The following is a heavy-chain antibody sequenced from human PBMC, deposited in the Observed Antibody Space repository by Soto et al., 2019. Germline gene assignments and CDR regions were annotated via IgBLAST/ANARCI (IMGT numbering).Heavy chain of an antibody. J-gene: IGHJ6*02. CDR2: IYSGGST. Sequence: GGSLRLSCAASGFTVSSNYMRWVRQAPGKGLEWVSVIYSGGSTYYADSVKGRFTISRDNSKNTLYLQMNSLRAEDTAVYYCARDVISRHYYYGMDVWGQGTTVTVSS. D-gene: IGHD3-16*02. CDR3: ARDVISRHYYYGMDV. CDR1: GFTVSSNY. V-gene: IGHV3-53*01.